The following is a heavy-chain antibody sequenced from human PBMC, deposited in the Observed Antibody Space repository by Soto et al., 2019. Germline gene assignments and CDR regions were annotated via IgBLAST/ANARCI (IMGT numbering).Heavy chain of an antibody. CDR3: AMVRGVLRFDY. CDR1: GGSISSGGYY. D-gene: IGHD3-10*01. V-gene: IGHV4-31*03. Sequence: QVQLQESGPGLVKPSQTLSLTCTVSGGSISSGGYYWSWIRQHPGKGLEWIGYIYYSGSTYYNPSLKRXXTXSXXTSKNQFSLKLSSVTAADTAVYYCAMVRGVLRFDYWGQGTLVTVSS. CDR2: IYYSGST. J-gene: IGHJ4*02.